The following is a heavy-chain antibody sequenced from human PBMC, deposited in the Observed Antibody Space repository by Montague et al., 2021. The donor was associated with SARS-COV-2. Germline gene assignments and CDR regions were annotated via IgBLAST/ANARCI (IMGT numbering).Heavy chain of an antibody. CDR3: ARGGTYYDFWNGFYNYYYAMDV. CDR1: GFTFSFYE. V-gene: IGHV3-48*03. CDR2: ISSSGSTI. J-gene: IGHJ6*02. D-gene: IGHD3-3*01. Sequence: SLRLSCAASGFTFSFYEMNWVRQAPGKGLEWVSYISSSGSTIYYPDSVKGRFTISRDNAKNSLYLQMVSLRAEDTAVYFCARGGTYYDFWNGFYNYYYAMDVGGQGTTVTVSS.